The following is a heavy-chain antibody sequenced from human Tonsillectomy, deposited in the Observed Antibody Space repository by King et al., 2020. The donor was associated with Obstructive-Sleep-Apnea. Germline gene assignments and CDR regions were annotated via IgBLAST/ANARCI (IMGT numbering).Heavy chain of an antibody. CDR2: ISSSGSYI. CDR1: GFTFSSYN. D-gene: IGHD3-10*01. J-gene: IGHJ4*02. V-gene: IGHV3-21*01. CDR3: ARSGSGNYFDY. Sequence: VQLVESGGGLVKPGGSLRLSCVVSGFTFSSYNMNWVRQAPGKGLEWVSSISSSGSYIYYADSMKGRFTISRDNARNSLYLQLNSLRAEDTAVYYCARSGSGNYFDYWGQGTLVTVSS.